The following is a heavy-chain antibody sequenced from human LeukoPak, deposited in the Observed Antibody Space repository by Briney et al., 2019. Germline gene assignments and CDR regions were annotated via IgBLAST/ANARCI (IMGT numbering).Heavy chain of an antibody. CDR1: GFTFSSYW. CDR2: IKQDGSEK. CDR3: ARERITMVRGVTVYYFDY. D-gene: IGHD3-10*01. Sequence: GGSLRLSCAASGFTFSSYWMSWVRQAPGKGLEWVANIKQDGSEKYYVDSVKGRFTISRDNAKNSLYLQMNSPRAEDTAVYYCARERITMVRGVTVYYFDYWGQGTLVTVSS. J-gene: IGHJ4*02. V-gene: IGHV3-7*01.